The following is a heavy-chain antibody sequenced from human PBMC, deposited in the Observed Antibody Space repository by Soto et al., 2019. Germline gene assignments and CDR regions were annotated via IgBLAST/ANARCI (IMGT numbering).Heavy chain of an antibody. CDR1: GYTFTSYY. V-gene: IGHV1-46*01. CDR3: ARAPPRIAARPRGVLPAY. J-gene: IGHJ4*02. CDR2: INPSGNT. Sequence: ASVKVSCKASGYTFTSYYMHWVRQAPGQGLEWMGIINPSGNTGYAQKFQGRVTMTRNTSISTAYMELSSLRSEDTAVYYCARAPPRIAARPRGVLPAYWGQGTLVTVSS. D-gene: IGHD6-6*01.